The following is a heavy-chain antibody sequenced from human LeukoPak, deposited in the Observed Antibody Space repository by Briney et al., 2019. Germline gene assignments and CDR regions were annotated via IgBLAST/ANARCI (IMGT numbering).Heavy chain of an antibody. Sequence: PSETLSLTCAVYGGSFSGYYWSWIRQPPGKGLEWIGEINHSGSTNYNPSLKSRATISVDTSKNQFSLKLSSVTAADTAVYYCARSEGNNWGSIPFDYWGQGTLVTVSS. CDR2: INHSGST. CDR3: ARSEGNNWGSIPFDY. CDR1: GGSFSGYY. D-gene: IGHD7-27*01. J-gene: IGHJ4*02. V-gene: IGHV4-34*01.